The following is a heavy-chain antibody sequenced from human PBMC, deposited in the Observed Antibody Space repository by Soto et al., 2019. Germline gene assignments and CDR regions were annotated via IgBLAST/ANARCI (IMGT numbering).Heavy chain of an antibody. CDR3: AREGEYYYAD. V-gene: IGHV3-30-3*01. J-gene: IGHJ4*02. CDR2: ISKDGSNK. Sequence: QVQLVESGGGVVQPGRSLRLSCAASGFTFSTYAMHWVRQAPGKGLEWVAAISKDGSNKYYADSVKGRFTASRDNSKNTLYLQLNTLRAEDTAVYYCAREGEYYYADWGQGTLVTVYS. CDR1: GFTFSTYA. D-gene: IGHD3-16*01.